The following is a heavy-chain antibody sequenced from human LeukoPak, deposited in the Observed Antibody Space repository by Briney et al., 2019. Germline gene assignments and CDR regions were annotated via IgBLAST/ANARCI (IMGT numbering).Heavy chain of an antibody. D-gene: IGHD3-10*01. Sequence: SETLSLTCTVSGGSISSYYWSWIRQPPGKGLEWIGYIYYSGSTNYNHSLKSRVTISVDTSKNQFSLKLSSVTAADTAVYYCARDRVLLWFGEPDYYYYYGMDVWGQGTTVTVSS. CDR2: IYYSGST. J-gene: IGHJ6*02. CDR1: GGSISSYY. V-gene: IGHV4-59*01. CDR3: ARDRVLLWFGEPDYYYYYGMDV.